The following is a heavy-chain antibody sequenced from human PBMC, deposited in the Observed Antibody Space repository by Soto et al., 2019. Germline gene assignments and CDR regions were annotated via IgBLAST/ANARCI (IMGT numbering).Heavy chain of an antibody. V-gene: IGHV4-39*01. D-gene: IGHD3-9*01. J-gene: IGHJ3*02. CDR3: AGPDTSRYFGSAEPDCPPHDAFDI. Sequence: SETLSLTCTVSGGSISSSSYYWGWIRQPPGKGLEWIGSIYYSGSTYYNPSLKSRVTISVDTSKNQFSLKLSSVTAADTAVYYWAGPDTSRYFGSAEPDCPPHDAFDIWGQGTMVTVSS. CDR1: GGSISSSSYY. CDR2: IYYSGST.